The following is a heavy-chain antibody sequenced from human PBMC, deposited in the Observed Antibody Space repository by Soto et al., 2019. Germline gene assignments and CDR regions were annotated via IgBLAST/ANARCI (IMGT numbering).Heavy chain of an antibody. CDR1: GGYISGGYYS. Sequence: SETLSLTCAVSGGYISGGYYSWSWIRQPPGKGLEWIGCIYNGGSTFYNPSLKSRITISVDTSNNQFSLKLTSVTAADTAVYYCARVHVMVVAGSTFDYWGHGTLVTVSS. CDR2: IYNGGST. V-gene: IGHV4-30-2*01. J-gene: IGHJ4*01. D-gene: IGHD6-19*01. CDR3: ARVHVMVVAGSTFDY.